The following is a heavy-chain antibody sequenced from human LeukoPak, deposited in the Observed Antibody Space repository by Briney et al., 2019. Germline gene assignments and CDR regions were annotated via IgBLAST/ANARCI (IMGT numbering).Heavy chain of an antibody. CDR3: AHRDGYSYGSQFDY. D-gene: IGHD5-18*01. CDR2: IYWDDDK. V-gene: IGHV2-5*02. Sequence: SGPTLVKPTQTLTLTCTVSGFSLSTSGVGVGWIRQPPGKALEWLALIYWDDDKRYSPSLKSRLTITKDTSKNQVVLTMTNMDPVDTATYYCAHRDGYSYGSQFDYWGQGTLVTVSS. J-gene: IGHJ4*02. CDR1: GFSLSTSGVG.